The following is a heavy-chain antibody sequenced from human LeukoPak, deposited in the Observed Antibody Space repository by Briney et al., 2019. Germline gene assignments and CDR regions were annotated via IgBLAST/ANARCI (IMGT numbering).Heavy chain of an antibody. Sequence: GGSLRLSCAASGFTVSSNYMSWVRQAPGKGLEWVSAVSGSGGSTYYADSVKGRFTISRDNSKNTLYLQMNSLRAEDTAVYYCAKLRPIGITMIVVVTHFYFDYWGQGTLVTVSS. J-gene: IGHJ4*02. CDR1: GFTVSSNY. V-gene: IGHV3-23*01. CDR2: VSGSGGST. CDR3: AKLRPIGITMIVVVTHFYFDY. D-gene: IGHD3-22*01.